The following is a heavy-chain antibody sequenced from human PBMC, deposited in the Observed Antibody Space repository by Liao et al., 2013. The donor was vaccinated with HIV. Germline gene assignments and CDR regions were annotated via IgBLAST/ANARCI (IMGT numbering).Heavy chain of an antibody. CDR1: GGSFSGYH. J-gene: IGHJ4*02. CDR3: ARGYSITWSEDYFDY. CDR2: ITHSGRV. V-gene: IGHV4-34*01. Sequence: QVQLQQWGAGLLKPSETLSLTCAVYGGSFSGYHWTWIRQAPGKGLECIGEITHSGRVDYNPSLKSRVTMSVDTSKNQFSLRLSSVTAADTAMYYCARGYSITWSEDYFDYWGQGTLVTVSS. D-gene: IGHD6-13*01.